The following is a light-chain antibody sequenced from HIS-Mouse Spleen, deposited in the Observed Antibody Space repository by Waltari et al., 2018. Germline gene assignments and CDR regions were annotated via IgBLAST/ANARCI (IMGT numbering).Light chain of an antibody. CDR1: QSVSSN. J-gene: IGKJ1*01. CDR3: QQYNNWPPWT. V-gene: IGKV3-15*01. Sequence: EIVMTQSPAPLSVSPGERATLPCRASQSVSSNLAWYQQKPGQATRLLIYGASTRATGIPARFSGSGSGTEFTLTISSMQSEDFAVYYCQQYNNWPPWTFGQGTKVEIK. CDR2: GAS.